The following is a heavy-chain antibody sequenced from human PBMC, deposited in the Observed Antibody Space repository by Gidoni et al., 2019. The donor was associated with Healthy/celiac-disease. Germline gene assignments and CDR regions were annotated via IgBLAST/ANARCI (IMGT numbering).Heavy chain of an antibody. D-gene: IGHD1-26*01. Sequence: QVQLQESGPGLVKPSQTLSLTCTVSGGSISSGGYSWSWIRQHPGKGLEWIGYIYYSGSTYYNPSLKSRVTISVDTSKNQFSLKLSSVTAADTAVYYCARGWGGYSGFAFDLWGRGTLVTVSS. J-gene: IGHJ2*01. CDR1: GGSISSGGYS. CDR3: ARGWGGYSGFAFDL. CDR2: IYYSGST. V-gene: IGHV4-31*03.